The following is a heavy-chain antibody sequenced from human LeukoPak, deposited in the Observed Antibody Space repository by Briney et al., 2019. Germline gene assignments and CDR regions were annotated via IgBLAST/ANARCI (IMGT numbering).Heavy chain of an antibody. Sequence: GGSLRLSCAASGFTFSSYAMHWVRQAPGKGLEYVSAISSIGGSTYYANSVKGRFTISRDNSKNTLYLQMGSLRAEDMAVYYCTDAFDIWGQGTMVTVSS. CDR2: ISSIGGST. CDR1: GFTFSSYA. CDR3: TDAFDI. V-gene: IGHV3-64*01. J-gene: IGHJ3*02.